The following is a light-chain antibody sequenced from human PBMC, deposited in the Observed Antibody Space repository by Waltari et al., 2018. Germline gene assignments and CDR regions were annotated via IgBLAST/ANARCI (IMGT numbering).Light chain of an antibody. CDR2: SAS. J-gene: IGKJ2*03. V-gene: IGKV1-39*01. CDR3: QQSYSTLYS. Sequence: DIQMTQSPSSLSAPVGDRVTISCRAGQNIRNYLNWYQHSPGKAPKLLIHSASNLQDGVPSRFSGSGSGTDFTLTISSLQAEDFATYYCQQSYSTLYSFGQGTK. CDR1: QNIRNY.